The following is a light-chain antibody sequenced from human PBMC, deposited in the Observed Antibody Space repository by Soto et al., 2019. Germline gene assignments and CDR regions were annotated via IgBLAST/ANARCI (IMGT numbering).Light chain of an antibody. CDR1: QGISNY. CDR3: QKYISAPPFT. CDR2: AAS. Sequence: DIQMTQSPSSLSASVGDRVTITCRASQGISNYLAWYQQKPGKVPKLLIYAASTLQSGVPSRFSGSGSGTDFTLTLSSLQPEDVAAYYCQKYISAPPFTFGPGTKVDIK. V-gene: IGKV1-27*01. J-gene: IGKJ3*01.